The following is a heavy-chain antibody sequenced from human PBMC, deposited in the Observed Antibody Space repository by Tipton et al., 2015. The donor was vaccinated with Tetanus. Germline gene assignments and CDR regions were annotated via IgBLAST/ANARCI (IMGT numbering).Heavy chain of an antibody. Sequence: QSGAEVKRPGESLKISCQGSGYNFNLYWIAWVRQMPGKGLEWMGIIYPGDSDTTYSPSFQGQVTISADKSISTAYLQWSSLQAADTAMYYCARRLGPYTGDQIWHFDLWGRGTLVTVSS. CDR3: ARRLGPYTGDQIWHFDL. CDR2: IYPGDSDT. D-gene: IGHD7-27*01. V-gene: IGHV5-51*01. J-gene: IGHJ2*01. CDR1: GYNFNLYW.